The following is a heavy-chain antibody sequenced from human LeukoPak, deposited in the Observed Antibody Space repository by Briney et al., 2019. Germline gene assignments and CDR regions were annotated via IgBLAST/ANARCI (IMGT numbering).Heavy chain of an antibody. D-gene: IGHD2-8*01. CDR3: ARIMVYARVGAFDI. V-gene: IGHV3-21*01. Sequence: GGSLRLSCAASGFTFSSYSMNWVRQARGKGLEWVSSISSSSSYIYYADSVKGRFTISRDNAKNSLYLQMNSLRAEDTAVYYCARIMVYARVGAFDIWGQGTMVTVSS. J-gene: IGHJ3*02. CDR1: GFTFSSYS. CDR2: ISSSSSYI.